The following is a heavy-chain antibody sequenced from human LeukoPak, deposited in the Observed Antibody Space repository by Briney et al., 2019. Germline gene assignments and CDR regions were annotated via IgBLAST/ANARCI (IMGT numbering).Heavy chain of an antibody. J-gene: IGHJ4*02. CDR3: ARVPRIVGATTHFDY. V-gene: IGHV3-21*01. D-gene: IGHD1-26*01. CDR2: ISSSSSYI. Sequence: GGSLRLSCAASGFTFSSYSMNWVRQAPGKGLGWVSSISSSSSYIYYADSVKGRFTISRDNAKNSLYLQMNSLRAEDTAVYYCARVPRIVGATTHFDYWGQGTLVTVSS. CDR1: GFTFSSYS.